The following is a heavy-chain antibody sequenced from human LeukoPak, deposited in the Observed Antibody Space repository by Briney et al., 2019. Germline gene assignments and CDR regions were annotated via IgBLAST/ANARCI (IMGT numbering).Heavy chain of an antibody. Sequence: ASVKVSCKASGYTFTDYYMHWVRQAPGQGLEWMGWINPNSGGTNYAQKFQGRVTMTRDTSISTVHMDLSRLRSDDTAVYYCAKTSEIQLWPSYVDYWGQGTLVTVSS. CDR3: AKTSEIQLWPSYVDY. J-gene: IGHJ4*02. CDR2: INPNSGGT. D-gene: IGHD5-18*01. CDR1: GYTFTDYY. V-gene: IGHV1-2*02.